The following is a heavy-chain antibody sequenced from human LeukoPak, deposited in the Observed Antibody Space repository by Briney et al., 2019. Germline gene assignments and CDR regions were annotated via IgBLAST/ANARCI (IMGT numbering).Heavy chain of an antibody. D-gene: IGHD5-18*01. CDR1: GGSISSSSYY. Sequence: SETLSLTCTVSGGSISSSSYYWGWIRQPPGKGLVWIGSIYYSGSTYYNPSLKSRVTISVDTSKNQFSLKLSSVTAADTAVYYCWGYSYGYYYFDYWGQGTLVTVSS. J-gene: IGHJ4*02. CDR3: WGYSYGYYYFDY. CDR2: IYYSGST. V-gene: IGHV4-39*01.